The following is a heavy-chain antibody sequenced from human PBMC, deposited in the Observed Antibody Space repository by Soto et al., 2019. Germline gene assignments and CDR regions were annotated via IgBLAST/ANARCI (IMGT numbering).Heavy chain of an antibody. CDR1: GYTFSNFA. Sequence: GASVKVSCTASGYTFSNFAMHWVRQAPGQRLEWMGWMNPNSGNTGHAQKFQGRVTMTRNTSISTAYMELSSLRSEDTAVYYCARSFLTILRGVPIRRFDYWAQGTLVTVSS. V-gene: IGHV1-8*01. CDR2: MNPNSGNT. D-gene: IGHD3-10*01. CDR3: ARSFLTILRGVPIRRFDY. J-gene: IGHJ4*02.